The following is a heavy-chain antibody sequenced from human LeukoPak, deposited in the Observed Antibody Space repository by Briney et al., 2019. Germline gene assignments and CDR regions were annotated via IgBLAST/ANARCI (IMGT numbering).Heavy chain of an antibody. J-gene: IGHJ4*02. CDR2: ITANGDAT. V-gene: IGHV3-23*01. CDR3: ATFGVIVRNDYFDY. Sequence: PGGSLRLSCVGSGFIFRSYAVTWVRQAPGKGLQWVSSITANGDATYYADSVKGRFTISRDNYKNTLYLQMSSLRAEDTAVYYCATFGVIVRNDYFDYWGQGVLVAVSS. D-gene: IGHD3-3*01. CDR1: GFIFRSYA.